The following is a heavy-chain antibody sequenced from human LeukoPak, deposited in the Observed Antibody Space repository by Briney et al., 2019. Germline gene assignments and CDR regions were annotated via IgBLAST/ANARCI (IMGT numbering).Heavy chain of an antibody. J-gene: IGHJ4*02. CDR3: AKDPHLNNCSSTSCYLDY. D-gene: IGHD2-2*01. CDR2: ISGSGGST. Sequence: GGSLRLSCAASRFTFSRYAMNWVRQAPGKGLEWVSAISGSGGSTYYADSVKGRFTISRDNSKNTLYLQMNSLRAEDTAVYYCAKDPHLNNCSSTSCYLDYWGQGTLVTVSS. CDR1: RFTFSRYA. V-gene: IGHV3-23*01.